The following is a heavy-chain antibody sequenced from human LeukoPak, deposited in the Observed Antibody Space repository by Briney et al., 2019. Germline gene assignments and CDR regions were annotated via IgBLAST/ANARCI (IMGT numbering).Heavy chain of an antibody. D-gene: IGHD3-9*01. Sequence: GGSLRLSCAASGFTVSSNYMSWVRQAPGKGLEWISVIYSGGSTYYADSVKGRFTISRDNSKNTLYLQMNSLRAEDTAVYYCARFRALGVLRYFDFPTNVDAFDIWGQGTMVTVSS. CDR3: ARFRALGVLRYFDFPTNVDAFDI. V-gene: IGHV3-53*01. CDR1: GFTVSSNY. J-gene: IGHJ3*02. CDR2: IYSGGST.